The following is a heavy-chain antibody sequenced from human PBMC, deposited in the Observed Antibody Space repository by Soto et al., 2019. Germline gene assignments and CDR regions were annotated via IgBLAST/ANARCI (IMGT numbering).Heavy chain of an antibody. CDR3: ASLAVADVAFDI. J-gene: IGHJ3*02. V-gene: IGHV1-69*02. CDR1: GGNFKTYS. CDR2: IYPFLDET. Sequence: GASVKVSCKASGGNFKTYSFIWVRQVPGQGLEWMGRIYPFLDETNYAQPLQGRVVLTADKPTGTLYMEMNSLTSADTAVYFCASLAVADVAFDIWGQGTMVTVSS. D-gene: IGHD6-19*01.